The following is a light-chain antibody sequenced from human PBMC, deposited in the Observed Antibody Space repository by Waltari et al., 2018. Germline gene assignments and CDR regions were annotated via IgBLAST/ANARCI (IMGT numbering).Light chain of an antibody. CDR3: QQRRNWPLT. CDR1: QSVTNY. V-gene: IGKV3-11*01. Sequence: SCRASQSVTNYVAWYQQKPGQAPRLLIYDASNRATGIPARFSGSGSGTDFTLTISSLEPEDFAVYYCQQRRNWPLTFGGGTKVEIK. CDR2: DAS. J-gene: IGKJ4*01.